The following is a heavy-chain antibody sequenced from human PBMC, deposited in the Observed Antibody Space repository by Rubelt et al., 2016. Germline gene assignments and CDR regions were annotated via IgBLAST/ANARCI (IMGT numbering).Heavy chain of an antibody. Sequence: SGSTYYNPSLKSRVTISVDTSKNQFSLKLSSVTAADTAVYYCARGGGTAMATVDYWGQGTLVTVSS. V-gene: IGHV4-39*01. J-gene: IGHJ4*02. CDR3: ARGGGTAMATVDY. CDR2: SGST. D-gene: IGHD5-18*01.